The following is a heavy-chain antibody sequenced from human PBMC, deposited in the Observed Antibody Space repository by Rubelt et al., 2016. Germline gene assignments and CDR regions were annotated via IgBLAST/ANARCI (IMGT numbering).Heavy chain of an antibody. J-gene: IGHJ4*02. CDR3: ARLGVAGSFDY. V-gene: IGHV1-3*01. CDR2: INAGNGNT. D-gene: IGHD6-19*01. Sequence: VRQAPGQRLEWMGWINAGNGNTKYSQKFQGRVTITRDTSASTAYMELRSLRSDDTAVYYCARLGVAGSFDYWGQGTLVTVSS.